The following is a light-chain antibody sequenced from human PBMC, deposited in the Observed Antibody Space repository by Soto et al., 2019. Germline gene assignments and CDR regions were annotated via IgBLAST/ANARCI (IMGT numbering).Light chain of an antibody. J-gene: IGKJ1*01. Sequence: EIVLTQSPPTLSLSPGERATLSCRASQYVSSCLAWYQQKPGQAPRLFIYDPSNTAAGIPARLSGSPSWTYFTQTIISLVPEDLAVYYCHQRSNWPRPFGPGTKVDIK. CDR3: HQRSNWPRP. CDR1: QYVSSC. V-gene: IGKV3-11*01. CDR2: DPS.